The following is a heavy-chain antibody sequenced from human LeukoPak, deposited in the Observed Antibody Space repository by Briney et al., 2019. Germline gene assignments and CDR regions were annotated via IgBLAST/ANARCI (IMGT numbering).Heavy chain of an antibody. D-gene: IGHD3-22*01. CDR2: INHSGST. J-gene: IGHJ3*02. CDR3: ARRYYYEIDI. Sequence: SETLSLTCAVYGGSFSGYYWSWIRQPPGKGLEWIGEINHSGSTNYNPSLKSRVTISVDTSKNQFSLKLSSVTAADTAVYYCARRYYYEIDIWLRGTMVTVSS. V-gene: IGHV4-34*01. CDR1: GGSFSGYY.